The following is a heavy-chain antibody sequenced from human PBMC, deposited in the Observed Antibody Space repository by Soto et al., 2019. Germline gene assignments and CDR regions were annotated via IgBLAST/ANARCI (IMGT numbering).Heavy chain of an antibody. CDR2: IYYSGST. CDR1: GGSISSSSYY. D-gene: IGHD2-15*01. J-gene: IGHJ4*02. V-gene: IGHV4-39*07. CDR3: ARGGVVVAATSRPHHFDY. Sequence: TSETLSLTCTVSGGSISSSSYYWGWIRQPPGKGLEWIGNIYYSGSTYYNPSLKSRVTISVDTSKNQFSLKLSSVTAADTAVYYCARGGVVVAATSRPHHFDYWGQGTLVTVSS.